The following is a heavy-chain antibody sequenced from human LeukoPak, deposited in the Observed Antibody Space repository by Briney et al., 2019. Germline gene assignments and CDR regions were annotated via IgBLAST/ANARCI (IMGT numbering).Heavy chain of an antibody. CDR2: INPNSGGT. V-gene: IGHV1-2*02. CDR1: GYTFTSYD. J-gene: IGHJ6*02. CDR3: ARIRFGNYYYYGMDV. D-gene: IGHD3-10*01. Sequence: ASVKVSCKASGYTFTSYDINWVRQAPGQGLEWMGWINPNSGGTNYAQKFQGRVTMTRDTSISTAYMELSRLRSDDTAVYYCARIRFGNYYYYGMDVWGQGTTVTVSS.